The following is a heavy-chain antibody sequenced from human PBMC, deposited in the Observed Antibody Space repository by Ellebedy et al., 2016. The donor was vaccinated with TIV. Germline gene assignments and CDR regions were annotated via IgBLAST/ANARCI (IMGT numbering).Heavy chain of an antibody. CDR3: ATDWGRAAVL. CDR2: ISYSGST. V-gene: IGHV4-61*01. D-gene: IGHD3-16*01. Sequence: SETLSLXXTVSGGSISSSSYYWGWIRQPPGKGLEWIGYISYSGSTNYNPSLKSRVFISVDTSKNQFSLKLSSVTAADTAVYYCATDWGRAAVLWGQGTLVTVSS. J-gene: IGHJ4*02. CDR1: GGSISSSSYY.